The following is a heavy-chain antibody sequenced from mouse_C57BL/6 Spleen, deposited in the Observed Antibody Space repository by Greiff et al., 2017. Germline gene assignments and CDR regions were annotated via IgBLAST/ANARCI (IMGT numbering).Heavy chain of an antibody. CDR2: IDPSDSET. Sequence: QVQLQQPGAELVRPGSSVKLSCKASGYTFTSYWMHWVKQRPIQGLEWIGNIDPSDSETHYNQKFKDKATLTVDKSSSTAYMQLSSLTSEDSAVYYCARGGSYYGIYFDYWGQGTTLTVYS. V-gene: IGHV1-52*01. CDR3: ARGGSYYGIYFDY. J-gene: IGHJ2*01. CDR1: GYTFTSYW. D-gene: IGHD2-1*01.